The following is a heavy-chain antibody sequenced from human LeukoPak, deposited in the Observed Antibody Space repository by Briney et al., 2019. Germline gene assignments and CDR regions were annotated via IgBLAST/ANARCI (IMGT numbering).Heavy chain of an antibody. V-gene: IGHV4-34*01. Sequence: SETLSLTCAVYGGSFSGYYWSWIRQPPGKGLEWIGEINHSGSTNYNPSLKSRVTISVDTSKNQFSLKLSSVTAADTAVYYCARTQIQQLVRTFDYWGQGTLVTASS. J-gene: IGHJ4*02. CDR2: INHSGST. D-gene: IGHD6-13*01. CDR3: ARTQIQQLVRTFDY. CDR1: GGSFSGYY.